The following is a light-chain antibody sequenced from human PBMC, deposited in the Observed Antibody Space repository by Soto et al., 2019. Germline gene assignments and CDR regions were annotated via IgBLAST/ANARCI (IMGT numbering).Light chain of an antibody. CDR1: QSVNSSY. CDR2: GAS. CDR3: QKYGSSPG. J-gene: IGKJ4*02. Sequence: EIVLTRAPGTLSLAPGERATLSCRASQSVNSSYLAWYQHKPGQAPRLLIYGASRRATGIPDRFSGSGSGKDFTLTISRLEPEDFAVYYCQKYGSSPGFGGGTTVEIK. V-gene: IGKV3-20*01.